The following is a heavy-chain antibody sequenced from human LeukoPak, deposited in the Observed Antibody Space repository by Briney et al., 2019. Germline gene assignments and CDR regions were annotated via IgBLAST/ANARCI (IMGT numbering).Heavy chain of an antibody. Sequence: SETLSLTCTVSGGSISSYYWSWIRQPPGKGLEWIGYIYYSGSTNYNPSLKSRVTISVDTSKNQFSLRLSSVTAADTAVYYCARRVQLWDDCYYYYMDVWGKGTTVTVSS. J-gene: IGHJ6*03. CDR1: GGSISSYY. CDR3: ARRVQLWDDCYYYYMDV. CDR2: IYYSGST. V-gene: IGHV4-59*01. D-gene: IGHD5-18*01.